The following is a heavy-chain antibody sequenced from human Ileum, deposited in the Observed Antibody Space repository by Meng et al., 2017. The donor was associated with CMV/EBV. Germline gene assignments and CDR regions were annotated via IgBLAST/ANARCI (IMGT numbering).Heavy chain of an antibody. CDR1: GYTFTSYA. V-gene: IGHV1-3*01. CDR3: ARIGYGAHFDY. D-gene: IGHD4-17*01. Sequence: QVQLVQSGAEVKKPGASVKGSCKASGYTFTSYAMHWVRQAPGQRLEWMGWINAVNGNTKYSQKFQGRVTITRDTSASTAYMELSSLRSEDTAVYYCARIGYGAHFDYWGQGTLVTVSS. J-gene: IGHJ4*02. CDR2: INAVNGNT.